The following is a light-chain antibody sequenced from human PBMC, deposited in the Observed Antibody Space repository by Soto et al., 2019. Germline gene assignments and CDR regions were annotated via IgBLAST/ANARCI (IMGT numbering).Light chain of an antibody. Sequence: DIQMTQSPSSVSASVGDRFTITCRASQSISNYLNWYQQKPGKAPEVLIYAASNLQSGVPSRFSGSGSGTDFTLTISSLQPEDFATYYCQQTYSSPVTFGQGTRLEI. CDR2: AAS. CDR1: QSISNY. J-gene: IGKJ5*01. CDR3: QQTYSSPVT. V-gene: IGKV1-39*01.